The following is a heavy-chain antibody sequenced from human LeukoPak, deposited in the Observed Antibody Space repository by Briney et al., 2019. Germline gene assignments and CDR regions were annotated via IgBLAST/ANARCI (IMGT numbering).Heavy chain of an antibody. D-gene: IGHD6-19*01. J-gene: IGHJ4*02. Sequence: ASVKVSCKASGYTFTGYYMHWVRQAPGQGLEWMGWINPNSGATNYAQKFQGRVTMTRDTSIGTAYMELSRLRSDDTAVYYCARGRAVAGIDYWGQGTLVTVSS. CDR2: INPNSGAT. CDR1: GYTFTGYY. CDR3: ARGRAVAGIDY. V-gene: IGHV1-2*02.